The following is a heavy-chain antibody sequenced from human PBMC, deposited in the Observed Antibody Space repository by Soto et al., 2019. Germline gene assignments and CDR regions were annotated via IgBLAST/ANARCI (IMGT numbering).Heavy chain of an antibody. CDR1: GFTFSTYA. CDR3: ARALVEVRGVIPRDAFDI. Sequence: PGGSLRLSCTASGFTFSTYAMYWVRQAPGKGLEFVSTISSNGATKYYANSVKGRFSISRDNSKNTLYLQMGSLRAEDMAVYYCARALVEVRGVIPRDAFDIWGQGTMVTVSS. CDR2: ISSNGATK. D-gene: IGHD3-10*01. V-gene: IGHV3-64*01. J-gene: IGHJ3*02.